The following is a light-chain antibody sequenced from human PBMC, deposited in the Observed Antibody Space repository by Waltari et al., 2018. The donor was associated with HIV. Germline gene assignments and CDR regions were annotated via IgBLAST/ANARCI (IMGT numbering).Light chain of an antibody. V-gene: IGKV1-5*01. Sequence: DIQMTQSPSTLSASVGDRVSLTCRSSQSITRSLAWYQQKPGKVLKLLIFEASTLERGVPSRFSGRGSGTEFTLTINGLQPDDFANYYCQHYNKTFGQGTKVEIK. CDR2: EAS. J-gene: IGKJ2*01. CDR1: QSITRS. CDR3: QHYNKT.